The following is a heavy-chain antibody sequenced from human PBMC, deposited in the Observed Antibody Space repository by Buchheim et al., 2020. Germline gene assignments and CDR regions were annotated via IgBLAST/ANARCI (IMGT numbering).Heavy chain of an antibody. J-gene: IGHJ4*02. D-gene: IGHD3-22*01. CDR3: ARDYYDSSGYFMPFDY. Sequence: QVQLVESGGGVVQPGRSLRLSCAASGFTFSSYGMHWVRQAPGKGLEWVAVISYDESNKYYAASVKGRFTISRDNTKNTLYLQMNSPRAEDTAVYYCARDYYDSSGYFMPFDYWGQGTL. CDR2: ISYDESNK. V-gene: IGHV3-30*03. CDR1: GFTFSSYG.